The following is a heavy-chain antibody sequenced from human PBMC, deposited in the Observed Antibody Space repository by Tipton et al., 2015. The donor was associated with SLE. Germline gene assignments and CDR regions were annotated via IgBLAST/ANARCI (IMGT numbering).Heavy chain of an antibody. Sequence: TLSLTCTVSGGSISSYFWRWIRQPPGKGLEWIGYIYYRGSNNYNPSLKSRVTISVDTSKSQFSLTLSSVTDPDTAVYYCARRSMPYFDYWGQGTLVTVSS. CDR2: IYYRGSN. V-gene: IGHV4-59*07. CDR3: ARRSMPYFDY. D-gene: IGHD2-2*01. J-gene: IGHJ4*02. CDR1: GGSISSYF.